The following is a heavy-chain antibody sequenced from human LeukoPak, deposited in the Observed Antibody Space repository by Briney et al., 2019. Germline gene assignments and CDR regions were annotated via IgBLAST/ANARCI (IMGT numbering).Heavy chain of an antibody. CDR3: VKDRGGIAAAGASYFQH. CDR2: ISSNGGST. CDR1: GFTFSSYA. Sequence: PGGSLRLSCSASGFTFSSYAMHWVRQAPGKGLEYVSAISSNGGSTYYADSVKGRFTISRDNSKNTLYLQMSSLRAEDTAVYYCVKDRGGIAAAGASYFQHWGQGTLVTVSS. J-gene: IGHJ1*01. D-gene: IGHD6-13*01. V-gene: IGHV3-64D*09.